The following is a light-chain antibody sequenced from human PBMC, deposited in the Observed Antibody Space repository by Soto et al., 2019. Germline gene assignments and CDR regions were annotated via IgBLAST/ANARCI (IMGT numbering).Light chain of an antibody. Sequence: DIVLTQSPGTLSLSPGERATLSCRASQSVSSSYLAWYQQKPGQAPRLLIYGASSRATGIPDRFSGSGSGTVFTLTINILEPDDFAVYYCQQYGNSPLTFGGGTKVDIK. CDR3: QQYGNSPLT. CDR1: QSVSSSY. CDR2: GAS. V-gene: IGKV3-20*01. J-gene: IGKJ4*01.